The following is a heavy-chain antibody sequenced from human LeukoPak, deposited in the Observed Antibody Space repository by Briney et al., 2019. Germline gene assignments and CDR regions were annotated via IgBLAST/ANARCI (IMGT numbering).Heavy chain of an antibody. CDR3: ARIQAVGVPVAIDAYYSYGMDV. V-gene: IGHV1-69*04. J-gene: IGHJ6*02. CDR2: IIPMVGIA. Sequence: SVKVSCKASGGTFSRNAISWVRQAPGQGLEWMGRIIPMVGIATYAQKFQGRVTITEDRSTNTAYMELSSLRSEDTAAYYCARIQAVGVPVAIDAYYSYGMDVWGQGTTVTVSS. D-gene: IGHD2-2*02. CDR1: GGTFSRNA.